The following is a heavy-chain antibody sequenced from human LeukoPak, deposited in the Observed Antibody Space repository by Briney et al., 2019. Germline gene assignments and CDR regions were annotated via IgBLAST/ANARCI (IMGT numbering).Heavy chain of an antibody. CDR2: INHSGST. CDR3: ARHDSTSGSYYRRRTWFDP. D-gene: IGHD3-10*01. V-gene: IGHV4-34*01. Sequence: GSLRLSCAASGFNFSSYEMNWVRQSPGKGLEWIGEINHSGSTNYNPSLKSRVTISVDTSKNQFSLKLSSVTAADTAVYYCARHDSTSGSYYRRRTWFDPWGQGILVTVSS. CDR1: GFNFSSYE. J-gene: IGHJ5*02.